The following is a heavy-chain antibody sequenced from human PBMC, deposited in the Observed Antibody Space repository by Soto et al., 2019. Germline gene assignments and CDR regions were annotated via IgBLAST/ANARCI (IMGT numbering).Heavy chain of an antibody. CDR3: ARGPDGDYVNY. CDR2: IYYSGST. Sequence: PSETLSLTCTVSVGSISSYYWSWIRQPPGKGLEWIGYIYYSGSTNYNPSLKSRVTISVDTSKNQFSLKLSSVTAADTAVYCCARGPDGDYVNYWGQGTLATGSS. V-gene: IGHV4-59*01. D-gene: IGHD4-17*01. CDR1: VGSISSYY. J-gene: IGHJ4*02.